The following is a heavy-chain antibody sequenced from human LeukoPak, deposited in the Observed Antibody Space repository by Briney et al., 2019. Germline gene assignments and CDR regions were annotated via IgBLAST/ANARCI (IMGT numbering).Heavy chain of an antibody. Sequence: SETLSLTCAVYGGSFSGYYWSWIRQPPGKGLEWIGEINHSGSTNYNPPLKSRVTISVDTSKNQFSLKLSSVTAADTAVYYCARESSGWLIWGQGTLVTVSS. J-gene: IGHJ4*02. CDR2: INHSGST. CDR3: ARESSGWLI. CDR1: GGSFSGYY. V-gene: IGHV4-34*01. D-gene: IGHD6-19*01.